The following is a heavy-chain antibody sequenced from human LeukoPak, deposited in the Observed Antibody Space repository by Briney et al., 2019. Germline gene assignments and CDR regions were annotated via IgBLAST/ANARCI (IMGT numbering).Heavy chain of an antibody. V-gene: IGHV3-7*04. CDR3: TRVGYIDEGIDY. D-gene: IGHD5-24*01. Sequence: GGSLRLSCVASGFPFSSYWMTWVRQAPGKGLEWVANIKQDGSKKSYVDSVKGRFTIPRDNAKNSPYLQMNSLRAEDTAIYYCTRVGYIDEGIDYWGQGTLVTVSS. CDR1: GFPFSSYW. CDR2: IKQDGSKK. J-gene: IGHJ4*02.